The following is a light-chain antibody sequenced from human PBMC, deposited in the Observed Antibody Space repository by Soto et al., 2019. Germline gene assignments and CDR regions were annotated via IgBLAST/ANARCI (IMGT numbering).Light chain of an antibody. CDR3: QQYGSSPIT. Sequence: EIGMTRSPATLSFSPWEIATLSCRASQSVSSNLAWYQQKPGQAPRLLIYGASTRATGIPDRFSGSGSGTDFTLTISRLEPEDFAVYYCQQYGSSPITFGQGTRLEIK. CDR2: GAS. CDR1: QSVSSN. J-gene: IGKJ5*01. V-gene: IGKV3-20*01.